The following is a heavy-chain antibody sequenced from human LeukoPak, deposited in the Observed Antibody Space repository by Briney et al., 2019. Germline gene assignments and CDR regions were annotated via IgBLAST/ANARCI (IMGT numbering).Heavy chain of an antibody. J-gene: IGHJ4*02. D-gene: IGHD3-22*01. V-gene: IGHV3-23*01. Sequence: PGGSLRLSCAAPGFTFSNNGMSWVRQSPGRGLEWVSGNSGGGDTTYYAESVKGRFTISRDNSKNKLFLQMNSMTAEDTAVYYCAKTNGYYDYWGQGTLVAVSS. CDR2: NSGGGDTT. CDR3: AKTNGYYDY. CDR1: GFTFSNNG.